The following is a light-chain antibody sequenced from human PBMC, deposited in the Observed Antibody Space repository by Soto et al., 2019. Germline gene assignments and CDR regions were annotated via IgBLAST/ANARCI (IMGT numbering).Light chain of an antibody. J-gene: IGKJ1*01. CDR1: QDISDR. CDR2: GAS. CDR3: QQYDRTPRT. Sequence: DFQITQPPSSLSASVGDRVTITCRASQDISDRLAWYQHRPGKVPELLIYGASTLQSGVPSRFSGGGSGTDFTLTISSLQPEDVATYYCQQYDRTPRTFGQGTKVELK. V-gene: IGKV1-27*01.